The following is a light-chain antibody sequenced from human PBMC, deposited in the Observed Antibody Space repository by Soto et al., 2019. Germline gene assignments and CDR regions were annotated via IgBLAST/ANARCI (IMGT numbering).Light chain of an antibody. CDR3: QNYGGSRT. J-gene: IGKJ1*01. CDR1: QSLSSSY. V-gene: IGKV3-20*01. CDR2: GAS. Sequence: EIVLTQSPGTLSLSPGERATLSCRASQSLSSSYLAWYQQKPGQAPRLLIYGASSRVTGIPARFSGSGSGTDFTLTISRVEPEDFAVYYCQNYGGSRTFGQGTKVEIK.